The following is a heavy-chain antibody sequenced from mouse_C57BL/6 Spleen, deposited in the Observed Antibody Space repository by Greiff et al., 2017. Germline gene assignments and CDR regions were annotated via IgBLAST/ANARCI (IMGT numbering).Heavy chain of an antibody. CDR3: ARGMVTTAMDY. V-gene: IGHV1-54*01. J-gene: IGHJ4*01. CDR2: INPGGGGT. D-gene: IGHD2-2*01. Sequence: VQLQQSGAELVRPGTSVKVSCKASGYAFTNYLIEWVKQRPGQGLEWIGVINPGGGGTNYNEKFKGKATLTADKSSSTAYMQLSGLTSEDSAVYFCARGMVTTAMDYWGQGTSVTVSS. CDR1: GYAFTNYL.